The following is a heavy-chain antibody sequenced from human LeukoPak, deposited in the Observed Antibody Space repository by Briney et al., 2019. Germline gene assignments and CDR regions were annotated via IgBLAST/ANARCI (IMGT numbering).Heavy chain of an antibody. Sequence: GGSLRLSCAASGFTFSSYEMNWVRQAPEKGLEWVSYISSSGSTIYYADSVKGRFTISRDNAKNSLYLQMNSLRAEDTAVYYCARDGHCTGGSCYSWFDPWGQGTLVTVSS. CDR3: ARDGHCTGGSCYSWFDP. CDR1: GFTFSSYE. D-gene: IGHD2-15*01. V-gene: IGHV3-48*03. J-gene: IGHJ5*02. CDR2: ISSSGSTI.